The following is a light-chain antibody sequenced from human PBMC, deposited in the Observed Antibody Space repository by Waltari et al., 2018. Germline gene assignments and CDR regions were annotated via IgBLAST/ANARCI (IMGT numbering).Light chain of an antibody. Sequence: EIVLTQSTGTLSLSPGERATLSCSASQSVSSSYLAWYQQKPCQAPRLLIYGASSRATGIPDRFSGSGSGTDFTLTISRLEPEDFAVYYCQQYGSSRWTFGQGTKLEIK. CDR3: QQYGSSRWT. V-gene: IGKV3-20*01. CDR1: QSVSSSY. CDR2: GAS. J-gene: IGKJ2*02.